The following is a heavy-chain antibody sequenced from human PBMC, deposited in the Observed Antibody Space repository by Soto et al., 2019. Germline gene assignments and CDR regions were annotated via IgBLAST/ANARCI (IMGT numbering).Heavy chain of an antibody. J-gene: IGHJ4*02. CDR2: MAFDGRT. D-gene: IGHD6-19*01. V-gene: IGHV4-61*08. CDR1: GGSVSSRGFY. Sequence: PSETLSLTCSVSGGSVSSRGFYWTWIRQPPGKGLDWLGCMAFDGRTNYNPSLKSRVTISQDTSKNQFSLTLGSVTAADTAIYYCARLPDISGWPFDFWGQGTLVTVSS. CDR3: ARLPDISGWPFDF.